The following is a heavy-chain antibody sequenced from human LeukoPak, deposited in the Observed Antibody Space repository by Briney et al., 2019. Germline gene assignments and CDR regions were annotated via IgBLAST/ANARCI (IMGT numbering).Heavy chain of an antibody. CDR1: GGSISSSSYY. J-gene: IGHJ4*02. CDR2: IYYSGST. D-gene: IGHD3-22*01. V-gene: IGHV4-39*07. Sequence: SETLSLTCTVSGGSISSSSYYWGWIRQPPRKGLEWIGSIYYSGSTYYNPSLKSRVTISVDTSKNQFSLKLSSVTAADTAVYYCARVPRQGNAYYYDSSGYLSNWGQGTLVTVSS. CDR3: ARVPRQGNAYYYDSSGYLSN.